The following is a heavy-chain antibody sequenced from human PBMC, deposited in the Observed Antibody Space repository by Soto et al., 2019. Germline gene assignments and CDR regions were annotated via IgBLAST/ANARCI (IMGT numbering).Heavy chain of an antibody. CDR2: IIPIFGTA. J-gene: IGHJ4*02. D-gene: IGHD3-10*01. Sequence: QVQLVQSGAEVKKPGYSVKVSCKASGGTFSSSAISWVRQAHGQGLEWMGGIIPIFGTANYAQKCQGRVTISADESTSTADMELSSLRSEDTAVYYCARTGGAGQFDYWGQGPLVTVSS. V-gene: IGHV1-69*01. CDR3: ARTGGAGQFDY. CDR1: GGTFSSSA.